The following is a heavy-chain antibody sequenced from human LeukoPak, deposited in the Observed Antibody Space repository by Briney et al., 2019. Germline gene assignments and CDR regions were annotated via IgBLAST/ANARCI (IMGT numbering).Heavy chain of an antibody. CDR3: AKVGRQLRYFDWLLLARYYSDY. CDR1: GFTFSSYA. J-gene: IGHJ4*02. Sequence: GWSLRLSCAASGFTFSSYAMSWVRQAPGKGLEWVSAISGSGGSTYYADSVKGRFTISRDNSKNTLYLQMNSLRAEDTAVYYCAKVGRQLRYFDWLLLARYYSDYWGQGTLVTVSS. V-gene: IGHV3-23*01. CDR2: ISGSGGST. D-gene: IGHD3-9*01.